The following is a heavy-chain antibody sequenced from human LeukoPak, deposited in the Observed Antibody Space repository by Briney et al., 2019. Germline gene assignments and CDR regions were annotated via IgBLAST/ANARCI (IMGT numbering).Heavy chain of an antibody. J-gene: IGHJ4*02. CDR1: GYTFTGYY. Sequence: ASVKVSCKASGYTFTGYYMHWVRQAPGQGLEWMGWINPNSGGTNYAQKFKGRVTMTRDTSISTASMELTRLTSDDPAVYYCAREQAVGDRHQKLFDYWGQGTLVTVSS. CDR2: INPNSGGT. D-gene: IGHD3-10*01. CDR3: AREQAVGDRHQKLFDY. V-gene: IGHV1-2*02.